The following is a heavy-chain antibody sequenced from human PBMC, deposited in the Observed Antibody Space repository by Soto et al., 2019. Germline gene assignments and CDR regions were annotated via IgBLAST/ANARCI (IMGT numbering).Heavy chain of an antibody. V-gene: IGHV3-74*01. Sequence: LRLSCAASGFTFDTYWMNGVRQAPVNGPEWLSGINSDGTISSYADSVKGRFTISRDNARNTLSLQMNSLRADDTAVYYCARLSGDHSAFFSYGMDAWGQGTTVTVSS. CDR1: GFTFDTYW. CDR3: ARLSGDHSAFFSYGMDA. CDR2: INSDGTIS. D-gene: IGHD2-21*01. J-gene: IGHJ6*02.